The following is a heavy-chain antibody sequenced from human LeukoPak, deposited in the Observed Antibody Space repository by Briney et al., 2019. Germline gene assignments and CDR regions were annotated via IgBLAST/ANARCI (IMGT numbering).Heavy chain of an antibody. CDR3: ARDRGGSSWYNYYDA. D-gene: IGHD6-13*01. Sequence: SETLSITCTVSGDSISNNYWSWIRQPAGKGLEWISRIHFNGNTDYNPSLKSRVTTSIDTPRNQFSLKLSSVTAGDTAVFYCARDRGGSSWYNYYDAWGQGILVTVSS. CDR2: IHFNGNT. CDR1: GDSISNNY. V-gene: IGHV4-4*07. J-gene: IGHJ4*02.